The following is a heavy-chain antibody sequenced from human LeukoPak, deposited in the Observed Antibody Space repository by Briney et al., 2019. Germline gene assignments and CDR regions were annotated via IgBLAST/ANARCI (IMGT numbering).Heavy chain of an antibody. CDR2: MYLGDSET. V-gene: IGHV5-51*01. D-gene: IGHD6-19*01. Sequence: GESLKISCKGSGYIFTSYWIGWVRQMPGKGLEWMAIMYLGDSETRYSPSFQGQVTISADKSISTVYLQWSSLKASDTAMYYCVRHEGSISGWPFDYWGQGTLVTVSS. J-gene: IGHJ4*02. CDR3: VRHEGSISGWPFDY. CDR1: GYIFTSYW.